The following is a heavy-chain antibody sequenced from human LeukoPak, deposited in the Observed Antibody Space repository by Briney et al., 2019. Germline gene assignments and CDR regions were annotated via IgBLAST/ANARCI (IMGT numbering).Heavy chain of an antibody. V-gene: IGHV4-4*02. CDR2: ISLRGLT. J-gene: IGHJ4*02. Sequence: SETLSLPCGVSGGSISGTNWWSWVRQPPGQGLEWIGEISLRGLTNYNPSLRSRLTMSLDESKNQVSLNLTSVTAADTAVYYCSRESGPFSPFGFWGQGTLVSVHS. CDR3: SRESGPFSPFGF. D-gene: IGHD1-26*01. CDR1: GGSISGTNW.